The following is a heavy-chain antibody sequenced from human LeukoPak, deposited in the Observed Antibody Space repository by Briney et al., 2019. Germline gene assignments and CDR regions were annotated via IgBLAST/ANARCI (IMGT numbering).Heavy chain of an antibody. CDR3: ANSLTTDYYMDV. Sequence: GGSLRLSCAASGFTVSSNYMSWVRQAPGKGLEWVSVIYSGGSTYYADSAKGRFTISRDNSKNTLYLQMNSLRAEDTAVYYCANSLTTDYYMDVWGKGTTVTVSS. D-gene: IGHD4-11*01. CDR2: IYSGGST. CDR1: GFTVSSNY. J-gene: IGHJ6*03. V-gene: IGHV3-66*02.